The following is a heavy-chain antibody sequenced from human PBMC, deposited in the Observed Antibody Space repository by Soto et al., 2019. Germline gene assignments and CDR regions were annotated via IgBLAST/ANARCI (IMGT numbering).Heavy chain of an antibody. J-gene: IGHJ6*02. D-gene: IGHD1-26*01. Sequence: HPGGSLRLSCAASGFTFSSYSMNWVRQAPGKGLEWLSYISSSTNTIYYADSVKGRFTISRDNAKNSLYLQMNSLRDADTAVYYCARAKYSENYRYYYYGMDVWGQGTTVTVS. CDR1: GFTFSSYS. CDR3: ARAKYSENYRYYYYGMDV. CDR2: ISSSTNTI. V-gene: IGHV3-48*02.